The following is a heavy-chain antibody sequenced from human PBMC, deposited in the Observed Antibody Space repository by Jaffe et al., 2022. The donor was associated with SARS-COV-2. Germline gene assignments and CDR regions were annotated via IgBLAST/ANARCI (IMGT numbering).Heavy chain of an antibody. CDR1: GYTFTSYD. J-gene: IGHJ1*01. CDR2: MNPNSGNT. D-gene: IGHD3-10*01. Sequence: QVQLVQSGAEVKKPGASVKVSCKASGYTFTSYDINWVRQATGQGLEWMGWMNPNSGNTGYAQKFQGRVTMTRNTSISTAYMELSSLRSEDTAVYYCARGPPITMVREGEYFQHWGQGTLVTVSS. V-gene: IGHV1-8*01. CDR3: ARGPPITMVREGEYFQH.